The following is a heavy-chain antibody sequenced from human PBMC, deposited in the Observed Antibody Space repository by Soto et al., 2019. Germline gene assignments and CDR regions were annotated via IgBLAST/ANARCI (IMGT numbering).Heavy chain of an antibody. CDR3: AREPDIVVVPAAIKPSGMDV. CDR1: GGTFSSYA. D-gene: IGHD2-2*01. CDR2: IIPIFGTA. Sequence: SVKVSCKASGGTFSSYAISWVRQAPGQGLEWMGGIIPIFGTANYAQKFQGRVTITADESTSTAYMELSSLRSEDTAVYYCAREPDIVVVPAAIKPSGMDVWGQGTTVTV. V-gene: IGHV1-69*13. J-gene: IGHJ6*02.